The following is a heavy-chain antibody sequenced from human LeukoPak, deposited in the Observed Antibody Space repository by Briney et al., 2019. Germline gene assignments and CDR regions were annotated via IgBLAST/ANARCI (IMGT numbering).Heavy chain of an antibody. CDR3: ARVPGIAAAGLYGMDV. D-gene: IGHD6-13*01. CDR1: GGTFSSYA. J-gene: IGHJ6*02. V-gene: IGHV1-69*04. CDR2: IIPIIGIA. Sequence: ASVKVSCKASGGTFSSYAISWVRQAPGQGLEWMGRIIPIIGIANYAQKFQGRVTITADKSTSTAYMELSSLRSEDTAVYYCARVPGIAAAGLYGMDVWGQGTTVTVSS.